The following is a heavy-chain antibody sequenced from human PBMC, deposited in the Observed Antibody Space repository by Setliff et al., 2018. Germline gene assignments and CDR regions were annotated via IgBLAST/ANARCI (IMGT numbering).Heavy chain of an antibody. CDR2: IYYSGST. Sequence: PSETLSLTCTVSGGSISSGGYYWSWIRQHPGKGLEWIGYIYYSGSTYYNPSLKSRVTISLDTSRKQFSLNLTSVTAADTAVYYCVRDAGDGYGVDAYAGGGFDIWGQGTMVTVSS. V-gene: IGHV4-31*03. CDR1: GGSISSGGYY. CDR3: VRDAGDGYGVDAYAGGGFDI. D-gene: IGHD4-17*01. J-gene: IGHJ3*02.